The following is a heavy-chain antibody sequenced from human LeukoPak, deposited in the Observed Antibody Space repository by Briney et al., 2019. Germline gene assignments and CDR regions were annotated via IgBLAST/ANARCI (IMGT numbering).Heavy chain of an antibody. CDR1: GFTFSSYA. J-gene: IGHJ6*03. CDR3: ARAYMDV. V-gene: IGHV3-7*01. Sequence: AGGSLRLSCAASGFTFSSYAMTWVRQAPGKGLEWVAYIKQDGSEKYYVDSVKGRFTISRDNAKNSLYLQMNSLRAEDTAVYYCARAYMDVWGKGTTVTVSS. CDR2: IKQDGSEK.